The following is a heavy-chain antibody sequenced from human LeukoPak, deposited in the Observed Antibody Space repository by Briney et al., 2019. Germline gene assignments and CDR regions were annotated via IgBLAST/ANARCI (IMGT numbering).Heavy chain of an antibody. J-gene: IGHJ6*03. CDR3: AKAARPYYYYMDV. V-gene: IGHV3-23*01. CDR2: ISDSGVST. D-gene: IGHD6-6*01. Sequence: GGSLRLSCAASGFTFSSYAMTWVRQAPGKGLDWVSSISDSGVSTYHADSVKGRFTISRDNSKNTLYLQMNSLRAEDTAVYYCAKAARPYYYYMDVWGKGTTVTVSS. CDR1: GFTFSSYA.